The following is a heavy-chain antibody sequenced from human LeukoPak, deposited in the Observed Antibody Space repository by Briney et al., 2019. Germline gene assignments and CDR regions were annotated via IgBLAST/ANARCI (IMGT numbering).Heavy chain of an antibody. V-gene: IGHV4-39*01. CDR1: GGSVSSSSYY. J-gene: IGHJ1*01. CDR3: ARRRYSDGTGNLD. CDR2: IYYNGNT. D-gene: IGHD2-8*02. Sequence: SETLSLTCTISGGSVSSSSYYWGWIRQPPGRGLEWIGDIYYNGNTYYNASLKSRVSISVDKSNNQFSLKLTSVTAADTAVYYSARRRYSDGTGNLDWGQGTLVTVSS.